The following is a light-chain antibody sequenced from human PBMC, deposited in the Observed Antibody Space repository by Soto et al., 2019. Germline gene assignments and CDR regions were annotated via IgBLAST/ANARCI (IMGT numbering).Light chain of an antibody. J-gene: IGLJ1*01. CDR2: GDN. CDR1: SGSVASNF. Sequence: NFMLTQPNSVSESPGKTVTISCTGSSGSVASNFVHWYQRRPGSAPTIVIYGDNQRPSGVPDRFSGSIDSSSNSASLTISGLKTEDEADYFCQSYDRSSLYVFGTGTKLTVL. CDR3: QSYDRSSLYV. V-gene: IGLV6-57*02.